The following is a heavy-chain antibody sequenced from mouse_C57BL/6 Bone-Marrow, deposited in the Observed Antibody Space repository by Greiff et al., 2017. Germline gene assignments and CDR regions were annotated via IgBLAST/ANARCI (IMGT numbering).Heavy chain of an antibody. CDR3: ASETAQATGFAY. D-gene: IGHD3-2*02. J-gene: IGHJ3*01. CDR2: IYPGDGDT. CDR1: GYAFSSSW. V-gene: IGHV1-82*01. Sequence: QVQLKESGPELVKPGASVKISCKASGYAFSSSWMNWVKQRPGKGLEWIGRIYPGDGDTNYNGKFKGKATLTADKSSSTAYMQLSSLTSEDSAVYFCASETAQATGFAYWGQGTLVTVSA.